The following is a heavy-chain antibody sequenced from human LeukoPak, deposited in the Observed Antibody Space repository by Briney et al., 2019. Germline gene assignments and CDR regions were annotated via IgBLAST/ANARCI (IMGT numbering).Heavy chain of an antibody. CDR3: AKSYSGSAQRESRFDN. Sequence: GGSLRLSCAASGFTFRYYATSWVRQAPGKGLEWGSGSDSGGSTYYADSVKGRFTISRDNSTSTLYLQMNSLRAEDTAVYYCAKSYSGSAQRESRFDNWGRGTLVTVSS. J-gene: IGHJ4*02. V-gene: IGHV3-23*01. CDR1: GFTFRYYA. D-gene: IGHD1-26*01. CDR2: SDSGGST.